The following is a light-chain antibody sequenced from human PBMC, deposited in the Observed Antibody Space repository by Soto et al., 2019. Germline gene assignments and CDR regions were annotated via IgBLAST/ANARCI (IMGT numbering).Light chain of an antibody. CDR3: QQFSSYPLT. Sequence: EFVLTQSPGTLSLSPGERATLSCRASQTVRNNYLAWYQQKPGQAPRVLIYDASSRATGIPDRFSGGGSGTDVTLTISRLEPEDVAVYYCQQFSSYPLTFGGGTKVDIK. V-gene: IGKV3-20*01. J-gene: IGKJ4*01. CDR2: DAS. CDR1: QTVRNNY.